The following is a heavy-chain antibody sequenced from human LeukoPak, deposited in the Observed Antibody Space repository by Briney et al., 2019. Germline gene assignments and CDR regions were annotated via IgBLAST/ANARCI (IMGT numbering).Heavy chain of an antibody. Sequence: GESLKISCKGSGYSFTNYWIGWVRQMPGKGLEWMGIIFPRNSETKYSPSFEGQVIISVDKSITTAHLQWNSLKASDTAMYFCARPEYGASDYWGQGTLVTVSS. CDR3: ARPEYGASDY. J-gene: IGHJ4*02. D-gene: IGHD4-17*01. V-gene: IGHV5-51*01. CDR2: IFPRNSET. CDR1: GYSFTNYW.